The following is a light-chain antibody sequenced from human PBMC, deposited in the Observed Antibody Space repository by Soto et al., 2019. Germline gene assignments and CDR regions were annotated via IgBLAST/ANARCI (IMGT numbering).Light chain of an antibody. J-gene: IGKJ5*01. CDR3: QPGSSAPIT. Sequence: DKRVTQFAFSRSASGRDRVTITCRASQSIRTHLNWYQQKYGKAPKLLIYAASSLQSGVPSRLSGSGYATHLTSSVSTMPTTDFETYLWQPGSSAPITFDQGTRLEIK. CDR1: QSIRTH. V-gene: IGKV1-39*01. CDR2: AAS.